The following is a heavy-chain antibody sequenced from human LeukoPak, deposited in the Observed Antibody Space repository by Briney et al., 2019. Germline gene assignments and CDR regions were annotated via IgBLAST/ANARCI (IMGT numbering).Heavy chain of an antibody. CDR3: AISGPYSYGFYY. CDR1: GGTFSSYA. J-gene: IGHJ4*02. D-gene: IGHD5-18*01. V-gene: IGHV1-3*01. CDR2: INAGNGNT. Sequence: ASVKVSCKASGGTFSSYAISWVRQAPGQGLEWMGWINAGNGNTKYSQKFQGRVTITRDTSASTAYMELSSLRSEDTAVYYCAISGPYSYGFYYWGQGTLVTVSS.